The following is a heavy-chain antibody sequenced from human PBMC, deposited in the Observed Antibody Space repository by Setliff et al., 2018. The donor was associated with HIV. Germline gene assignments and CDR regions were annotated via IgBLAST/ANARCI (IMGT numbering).Heavy chain of an antibody. V-gene: IGHV4-34*01. J-gene: IGHJ3*02. Sequence: LSLTCVVYGGSFGGYYWSWIRQPPGKGLEWIGEINHHKHTNYNPSLKSRVTISIDKSKNQFSLKLSSVTAADTAVYYCARYYYDRSGTLYAFDIWGQGTMVTVSS. D-gene: IGHD3-22*01. CDR3: ARYYYDRSGTLYAFDI. CDR1: GGSFGGYY. CDR2: INHHKHT.